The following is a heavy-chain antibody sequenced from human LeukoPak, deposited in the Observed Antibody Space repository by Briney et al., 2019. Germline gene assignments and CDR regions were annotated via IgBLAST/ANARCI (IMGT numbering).Heavy chain of an antibody. CDR3: ARDGGHGSGSYPFDY. CDR1: GFTFSSYA. Sequence: GGSPRLSCAASGFTFSSYAMHWVRQAPGKGLEWVAIISSDGSNKYYADSVKGRFTISRDNSKNTLYLQINSLRAEDTAVYYCARDGGHGSGSYPFDYWGQGTLVTVSS. V-gene: IGHV3-30*04. J-gene: IGHJ4*02. D-gene: IGHD3-10*01. CDR2: ISSDGSNK.